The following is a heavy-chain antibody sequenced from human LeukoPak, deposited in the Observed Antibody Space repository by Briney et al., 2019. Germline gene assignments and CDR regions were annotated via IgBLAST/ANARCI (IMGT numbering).Heavy chain of an antibody. Sequence: ASVKVSCKASGGTFSSYAISWVRQAPRQGLEWMGRIIPIFGTANYAQKFQGRVTITTDESTSTAYMELSSLRSEDTAVYYCARGAYDSSGYHNYWGQGTLVTVSS. CDR2: IIPIFGTA. V-gene: IGHV1-69*05. CDR1: GGTFSSYA. D-gene: IGHD3-22*01. J-gene: IGHJ4*02. CDR3: ARGAYDSSGYHNY.